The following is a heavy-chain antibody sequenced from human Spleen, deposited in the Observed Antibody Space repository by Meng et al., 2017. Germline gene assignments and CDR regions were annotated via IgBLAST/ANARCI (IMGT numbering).Heavy chain of an antibody. CDR3: ARHTSTAEERAEFFHF. V-gene: IGHV3-30*07. CDR2: ISYSASNE. CDR1: GFIFKSYA. D-gene: IGHD5-24*01. Sequence: GESLKISCAASGFIFKSYAMHWVRQAPCKGLEWVSSISYSASNEYYADSGKGRFTISRDNSKNTLYLHMTSLRAEDTAVYYCARHTSTAEERAEFFHFWGQGTLVTVSS. J-gene: IGHJ1*01.